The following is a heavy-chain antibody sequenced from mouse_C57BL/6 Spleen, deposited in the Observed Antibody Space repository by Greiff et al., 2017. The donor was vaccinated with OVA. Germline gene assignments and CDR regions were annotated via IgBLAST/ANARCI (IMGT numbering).Heavy chain of an antibody. CDR3: ARSRLAYFDY. Sequence: VQLQQPGAELVKPGASVKLSCKASGYTFTSYWMHWVKQRPGQGLEWIGMIHPNSGSTNYNEKFKNKATLTVDKSSSTAYMQLSSLTSEDSAVYYCARSRLAYFDYWGQGTTLTVSS. CDR1: GYTFTSYW. D-gene: IGHD4-1*01. CDR2: IHPNSGST. V-gene: IGHV1-64*01. J-gene: IGHJ2*01.